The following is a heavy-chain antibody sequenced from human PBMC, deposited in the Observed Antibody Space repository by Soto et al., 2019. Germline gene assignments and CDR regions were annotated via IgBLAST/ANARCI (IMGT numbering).Heavy chain of an antibody. J-gene: IGHJ4*02. D-gene: IGHD3-10*01. CDR2: INHSGST. V-gene: IGHV4-34*01. CDR3: ARSTIGRHGSGSYYPDY. CDR1: GGSFSGYY. Sequence: SETLSLTCAVYGGSFSGYYWTWIRQPPGTGLEWIGEINHSGSTNYNPSLKSRVTISVDTSKNQFSLKLTSVTAEDTAVYYCARSTIGRHGSGSYYPDYWGQGALVTVSS.